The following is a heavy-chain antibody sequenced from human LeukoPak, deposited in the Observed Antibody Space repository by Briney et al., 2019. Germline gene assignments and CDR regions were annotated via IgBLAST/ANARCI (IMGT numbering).Heavy chain of an antibody. CDR3: ARADESGYCSGGSCYFY. V-gene: IGHV3-11*05. CDR1: GVTFSDYY. Sequence: GGSLRLSCAASGVTFSDYYMSWIRQAPGKGLEWVSYISSSSSYTNYADSVKGRFTISRDNAKNSLYLQMNSLRAEDTAVYYCARADESGYCSGGSCYFYWGQGTLVTVSS. J-gene: IGHJ4*02. D-gene: IGHD2-15*01. CDR2: ISSSSSYT.